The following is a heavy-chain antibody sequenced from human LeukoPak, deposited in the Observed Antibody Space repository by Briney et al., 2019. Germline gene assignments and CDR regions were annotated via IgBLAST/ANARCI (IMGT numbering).Heavy chain of an antibody. Sequence: ASVKVSCKVSGYTLTELSMHWVRQAPGKGLEWMGGFDPEDGETIYAQKFQGRVTMTEDPSTDTAYMELSSLRSEDTAVYYCATAKYYYDSSGYYHFDYWGQGTLVTVSS. D-gene: IGHD3-22*01. V-gene: IGHV1-24*01. CDR2: FDPEDGET. CDR1: GYTLTELS. CDR3: ATAKYYYDSSGYYHFDY. J-gene: IGHJ4*02.